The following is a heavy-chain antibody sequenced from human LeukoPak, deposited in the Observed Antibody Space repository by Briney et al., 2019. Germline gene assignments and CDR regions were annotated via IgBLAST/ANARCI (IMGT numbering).Heavy chain of an antibody. D-gene: IGHD2-2*01. Sequence: PQTLSLTCAVSGGSISSGGYSWSWIRQPPGKGLEWIGYIYYSGSTYYNPSLKSRVTISVDTSKNQFSLKLSSVTAADTAVYYCARSVPQYYYYYYMDAWGKGTTVTVSS. CDR2: IYYSGST. CDR3: ARSVPQYYYYYYMDA. J-gene: IGHJ6*03. V-gene: IGHV4-30-4*07. CDR1: GGSISSGGYS.